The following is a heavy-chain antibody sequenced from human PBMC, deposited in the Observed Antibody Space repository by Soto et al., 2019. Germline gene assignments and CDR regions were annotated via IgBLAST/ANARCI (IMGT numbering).Heavy chain of an antibody. CDR3: ALSISMAGLYFDY. CDR1: GYTFTGYY. V-gene: IGHV1-2*04. Sequence: ASVKVSCKASGYTFTGYYIHWVRQAPGQGPEWMGWVNPKSGGTNYAQDFEDWVTMTRDTSISTAYMELRRLRSDDTAVYYCALSISMAGLYFDYWGQGTRVTVS. D-gene: IGHD6-19*01. J-gene: IGHJ4*02. CDR2: VNPKSGGT.